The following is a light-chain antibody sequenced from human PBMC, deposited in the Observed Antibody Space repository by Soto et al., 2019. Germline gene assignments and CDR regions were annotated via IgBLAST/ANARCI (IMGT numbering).Light chain of an antibody. CDR2: ETS. V-gene: IGKV3-11*01. CDR1: QSVGNQ. J-gene: IGKJ4*01. Sequence: EIVLTQSPATLSLSPGERATLSCRASQSVGNQLAWYQQKAGQAPRLLISETSSRAIGIPARFSGSGSGTDFTLTISSLEPEDFAIYYCQQRINWPLTFGGGTKVEVK. CDR3: QQRINWPLT.